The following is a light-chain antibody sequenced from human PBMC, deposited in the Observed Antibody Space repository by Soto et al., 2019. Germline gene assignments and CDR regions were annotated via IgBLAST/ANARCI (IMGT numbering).Light chain of an antibody. Sequence: QSALTQPASVSGSPGQSITISCTGTSSDVDNYNYVSWYQQHPGKAPKLLIYEVSNRPSGVSNRFSGSKSANMASLSISGLQAEDEADYYCSSYTRSTTRVFGGGTKLTVL. CDR2: EVS. CDR3: SSYTRSTTRV. J-gene: IGLJ2*01. V-gene: IGLV2-14*01. CDR1: SSDVDNYNY.